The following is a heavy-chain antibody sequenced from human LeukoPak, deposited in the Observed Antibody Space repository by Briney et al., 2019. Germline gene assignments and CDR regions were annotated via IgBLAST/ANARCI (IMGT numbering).Heavy chain of an antibody. V-gene: IGHV4-39*01. Sequence: SETLSLPCTVSGDPISSRRYFWGWIRQPPGKGLEWIGNLYYSGPTYYNPSRKSRVTMSVDPSNNQFSLNLSSVTAPDTAFDSWAKRGSTHCFDPWVEARLVTV. CDR1: GDPISSRRYF. CDR3: AKRGSTHCFDP. J-gene: IGHJ5*02. D-gene: IGHD1-26*01. CDR2: LYYSGPT.